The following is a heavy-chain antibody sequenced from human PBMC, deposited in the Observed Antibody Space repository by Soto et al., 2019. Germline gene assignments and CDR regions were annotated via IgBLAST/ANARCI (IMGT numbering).Heavy chain of an antibody. D-gene: IGHD5-12*01. CDR3: ARDIMATRGVYYYGMDV. Sequence: SQTLSLTCAISRDSASSNSAAWNWIRQSPSRGLEWLGRTYYRSKWYNDYAVSVKSRITINPDTSKNQFSLQLNSVTPEDTAVYYCARDIMATRGVYYYGMDVWGQGTTVTVSS. V-gene: IGHV6-1*01. CDR2: TYYRSKWYN. J-gene: IGHJ6*02. CDR1: RDSASSNSAA.